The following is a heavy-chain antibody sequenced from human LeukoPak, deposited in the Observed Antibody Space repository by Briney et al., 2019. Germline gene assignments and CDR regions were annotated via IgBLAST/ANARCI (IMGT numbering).Heavy chain of an antibody. CDR2: ISWNNGSI. J-gene: IGHJ4*02. V-gene: IGHV3-9*01. CDR1: GFTFDDYA. D-gene: IGHD3-22*01. Sequence: GRSLRLSCAASGFTFDDYAMHWVRQAPGKGLEWVSGISWNNGSIGYADSVKGRFTISRDNAKNSLYLQMNSLRAEDTALYYCAKDSGWHYYDSSGYKDYWGQGTLVTVSS. CDR3: AKDSGWHYYDSSGYKDY.